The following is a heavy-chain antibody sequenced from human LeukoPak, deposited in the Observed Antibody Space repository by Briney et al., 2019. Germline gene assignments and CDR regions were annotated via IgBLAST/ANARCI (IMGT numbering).Heavy chain of an antibody. Sequence: TGGSLRLSSAASGFTFSNAWMTWVRQAPGKGLEWVGRIKSKADGGTTDYAAPVKGRFTISRDDSKNTLYLQMNSLKSEDTAVYYCITDKQWLAFWHSWGQGTLVTVSS. J-gene: IGHJ4*02. CDR1: GFTFSNAW. V-gene: IGHV3-15*01. CDR2: IKSKADGGTT. D-gene: IGHD6-19*01. CDR3: ITDKQWLAFWHS.